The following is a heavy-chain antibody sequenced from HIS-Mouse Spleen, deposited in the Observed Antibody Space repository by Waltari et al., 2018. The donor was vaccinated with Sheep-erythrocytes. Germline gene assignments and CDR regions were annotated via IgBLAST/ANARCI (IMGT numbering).Heavy chain of an antibody. CDR2: IYYSGST. V-gene: IGHV4-39*07. CDR1: GGPTSSSSYY. Sequence: QLQLQESGPGLVKPSETLSLTCTVSGGPTSSSSYYWGWIRQPPGKGLEWIGSIYYSGSTYYNPSLKSRVTISVDTSKNQFSLKLSSVTAADTAVYYCARVSVAARFDYWGQGTLVTVSS. J-gene: IGHJ4*02. CDR3: ARVSVAARFDY. D-gene: IGHD6-6*01.